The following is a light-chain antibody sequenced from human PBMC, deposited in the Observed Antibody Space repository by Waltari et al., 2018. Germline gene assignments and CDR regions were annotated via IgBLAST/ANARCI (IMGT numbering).Light chain of an antibody. Sequence: EIVLTQSPGTLSLSPGDRATLSCRASQSVLSYYLAWYQQKPGQAPRLLIYGASSRTTGIPDMFSGSASRTDFTLTISRLEPEDFALYYCQQYGASAITFGQGTRLEIK. V-gene: IGKV3-20*01. CDR1: QSVLSYY. CDR2: GAS. CDR3: QQYGASAIT. J-gene: IGKJ5*01.